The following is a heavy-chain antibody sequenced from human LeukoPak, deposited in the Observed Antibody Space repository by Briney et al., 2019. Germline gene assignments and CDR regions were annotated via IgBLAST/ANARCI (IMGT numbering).Heavy chain of an antibody. V-gene: IGHV1-8*01. CDR2: MNPNSGNT. CDR3: ARGSQSYGGNKY. J-gene: IGHJ4*02. CDR1: GYTFTSYD. D-gene: IGHD4-23*01. Sequence: ASVKVSCKASGYTFTSYDINWVRQATGQGLEWKGWMNPNSGNTGYAQKFQGRVTMTRNTSISTAYMELSSLRSEDTAVYYCARGSQSYGGNKYWGQGTLVTVSS.